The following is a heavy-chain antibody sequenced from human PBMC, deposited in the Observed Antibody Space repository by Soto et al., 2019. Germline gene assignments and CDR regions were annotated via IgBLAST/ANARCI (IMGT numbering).Heavy chain of an antibody. CDR3: ARDKGYCISNSQCYYYYGMDV. V-gene: IGHV1-69*12. D-gene: IGHD2-2*01. CDR2: IIPIFGTA. CDR1: GGTFSSYA. Sequence: QVQLVQSGAEVKKPGSSVKVSCKASGGTFSSYAISWVRQAPGQGLEWMGGIIPIFGTANYAQKFQGRVMITADESTSTAYMELSSLRSEDTAVYYCARDKGYCISNSQCYYYYGMDVWGQGTTVTVSS. J-gene: IGHJ6*02.